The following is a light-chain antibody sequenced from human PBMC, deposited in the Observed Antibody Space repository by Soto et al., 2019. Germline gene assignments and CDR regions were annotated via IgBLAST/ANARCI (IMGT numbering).Light chain of an antibody. J-gene: IGKJ4*01. CDR1: QDISNY. CDR3: QHYDNLPLT. CDR2: DAS. V-gene: IGKV1-33*01. Sequence: DIQMTQSPPSLSASVGDRVTITCQASQDISNYLNWYQQKPGKAPKLLIYDASNLETGVPSRFSGSGSGTDFTFTISSLQPEDAEAYFCQHYDNLPLTFGGGTKVDIK.